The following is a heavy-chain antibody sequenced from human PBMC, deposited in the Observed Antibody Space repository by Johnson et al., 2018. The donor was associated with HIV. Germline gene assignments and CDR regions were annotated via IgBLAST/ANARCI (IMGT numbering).Heavy chain of an antibody. CDR1: GFTFDDYG. CDR3: ARACRDGYTCDAFDI. J-gene: IGHJ3*02. V-gene: IGHV3-20*04. Sequence: VQLVESGGGVERPGGSLRLACAASGFTFDDYGMSWVRQAPGKGLEWVSGINWNGGSTGYADSVKGRFTISRDNAKNSLYLQMNSLRAEDTALYYCARACRDGYTCDAFDIWGQGTMVTVSS. CDR2: INWNGGST. D-gene: IGHD5-24*01.